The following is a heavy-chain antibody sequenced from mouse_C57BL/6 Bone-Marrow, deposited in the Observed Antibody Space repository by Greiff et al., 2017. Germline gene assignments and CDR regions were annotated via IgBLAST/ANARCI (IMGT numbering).Heavy chain of an antibody. V-gene: IGHV1-69*01. J-gene: IGHJ2*01. CDR2: IDPSDSYT. Sequence: QVQLQQPGAELVMPGASVKLSCKASGYAFTSYWMHWVKQRPGQGLEWIGEIDPSDSYTNYNQKFKGKSTLTVDKSSSTAYMQLSSLTSEDSAVYYCAGGAYYCDYWGQGTTLTVSS. CDR3: AGGAYYCDY. CDR1: GYAFTSYW.